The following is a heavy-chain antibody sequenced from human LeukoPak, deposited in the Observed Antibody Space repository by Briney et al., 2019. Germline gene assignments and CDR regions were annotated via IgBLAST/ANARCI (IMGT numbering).Heavy chain of an antibody. Sequence: GGSLRLSCAASGFTFSSDGMHWVRQARGKGLEWVAFIRYDGSNKYYADSVKGRFTISRDNSKNTLYLQMNSLRAEDTAVYYCAKALGGYSYGTLDYWGQGTLVTVSS. CDR2: IRYDGSNK. CDR3: AKALGGYSYGTLDY. V-gene: IGHV3-30*02. CDR1: GFTFSSDG. J-gene: IGHJ4*02. D-gene: IGHD5-18*01.